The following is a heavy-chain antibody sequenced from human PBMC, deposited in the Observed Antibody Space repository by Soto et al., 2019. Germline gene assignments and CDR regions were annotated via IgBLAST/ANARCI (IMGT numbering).Heavy chain of an antibody. V-gene: IGHV3-21*01. D-gene: IGHD2-15*01. CDR1: GFTFSSYS. Sequence: GGSLRLSCAASGFTFSSYSMNWVRQAPGKGPEWVSSISSSSSYIYYADSVKGRFTISRDNAKNSLYLQMNSLRAEDTAVYYCARGRCSGGSCYSRFDYWGQGTLVTVSS. J-gene: IGHJ4*02. CDR2: ISSSSSYI. CDR3: ARGRCSGGSCYSRFDY.